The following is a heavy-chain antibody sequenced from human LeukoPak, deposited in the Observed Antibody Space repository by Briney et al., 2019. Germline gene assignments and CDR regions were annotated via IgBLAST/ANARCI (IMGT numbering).Heavy chain of an antibody. V-gene: IGHV3-23*01. CDR3: ARDLKYYYGSGVYGYYYGMDV. CDR1: GFTFTSYA. CDR2: ISGSGGHT. J-gene: IGHJ6*02. Sequence: GGSLRLSCTASGFTFTSYAMTWVRQAPGKGLEWVSGISGSGGHTYNADSVEGRFTISRDNSKNTVSLRLSSLRVEDTAVYYCARDLKYYYGSGVYGYYYGMDVWGQGTTVTVSS. D-gene: IGHD3-10*01.